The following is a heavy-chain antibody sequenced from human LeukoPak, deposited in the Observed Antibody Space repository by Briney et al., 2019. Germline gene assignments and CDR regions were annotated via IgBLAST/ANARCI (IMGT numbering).Heavy chain of an antibody. D-gene: IGHD5-18*01. CDR2: ISSSSSTI. J-gene: IGHJ4*02. CDR3: ARYVDTTMLT. Sequence: PGGSLRLSCAASGFTFSSYTMNWVRQAPGKGLEWVSYISSSSSTIYYADSVKGRFTIPRDNAKNSLYLQMNSLRDEDTAVYYCARYVDTTMLTWGQGTLVTVSS. V-gene: IGHV3-48*02. CDR1: GFTFSSYT.